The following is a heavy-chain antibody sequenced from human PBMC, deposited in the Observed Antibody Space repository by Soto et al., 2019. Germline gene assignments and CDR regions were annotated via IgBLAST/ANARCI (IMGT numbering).Heavy chain of an antibody. CDR2: IGTAGDT. CDR3: ARGGGRYGMDV. D-gene: IGHD2-15*01. CDR1: GFTFSSYD. Sequence: EVQLVESGGGLVQPGGSLRLSCAASGFTFSSYDMHWVRQATGKGLEWVSAIGTAGDTYYPGSVKGRFTISRENAKNSLYLQMNSLSAGDTAVYYCARGGGRYGMDVWGQGTTVTVSS. V-gene: IGHV3-13*04. J-gene: IGHJ6*02.